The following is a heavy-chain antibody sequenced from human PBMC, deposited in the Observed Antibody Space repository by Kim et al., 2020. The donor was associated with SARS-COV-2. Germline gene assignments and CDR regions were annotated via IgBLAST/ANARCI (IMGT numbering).Heavy chain of an antibody. J-gene: IGHJ4*02. CDR3: AKAGYCSSTSCYTFDY. Sequence: GGSLRLSCAASGFTFDDYAMHWVRQAPGKGLEWVSGISWNSGSIGYADSVKGRFTISRDNAKNSLYLQMNSLRAEDTALYYCAKAGYCSSTSCYTFDYWGQGTLVTVSS. CDR2: ISWNSGSI. D-gene: IGHD2-2*02. CDR1: GFTFDDYA. V-gene: IGHV3-9*01.